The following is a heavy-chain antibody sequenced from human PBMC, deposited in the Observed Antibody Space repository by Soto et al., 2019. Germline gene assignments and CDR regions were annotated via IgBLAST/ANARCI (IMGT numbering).Heavy chain of an antibody. V-gene: IGHV3-33*01. CDR3: ARDPGYSGFDFDY. Sequence: QVQLVESGGGVVQPGRSLRLSCAASGFTFGSHAMHWVRQAPGKGLEWVAVIWYDGSKEYYADSVKGRFTVARDDSKNTLSLQMNSLRVEDTAVYYCARDPGYSGFDFDYWGQGTLVTVSS. D-gene: IGHD5-12*01. CDR2: IWYDGSKE. CDR1: GFTFGSHA. J-gene: IGHJ4*02.